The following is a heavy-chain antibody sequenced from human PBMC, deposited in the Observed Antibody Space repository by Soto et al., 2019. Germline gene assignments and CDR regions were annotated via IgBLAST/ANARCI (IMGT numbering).Heavy chain of an antibody. CDR3: ARHTPLYASGSSRFDP. D-gene: IGHD3-10*01. CDR2: IDYRGST. Sequence: SETLSLTCTVSGGSVSSSDYYWGWIRQPPGKGLEWIGTIDYRGSTNYNPSLKSRVTVSVDTSKNQFSLKVTSVTAADTAMYYCARHTPLYASGSSRFDPWRQGALVTVSS. CDR1: GGSVSSSDYY. J-gene: IGHJ5*02. V-gene: IGHV4-39*01.